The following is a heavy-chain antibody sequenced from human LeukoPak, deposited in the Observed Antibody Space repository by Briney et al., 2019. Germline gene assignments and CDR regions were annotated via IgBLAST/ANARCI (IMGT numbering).Heavy chain of an antibody. Sequence: KPSETLSLTCAVSGGSISSGGYSWSWIRQPPGEGLEWIGYIYHSGSTYYNPSLKSRVTISVDRSKNQFSLKLSSVTAADTAVYYCARGVSPAFDIWGQGTMVTVSS. CDR3: ARGVSPAFDI. CDR1: GGSISSGGYS. J-gene: IGHJ3*02. CDR2: IYHSGST. V-gene: IGHV4-30-2*01.